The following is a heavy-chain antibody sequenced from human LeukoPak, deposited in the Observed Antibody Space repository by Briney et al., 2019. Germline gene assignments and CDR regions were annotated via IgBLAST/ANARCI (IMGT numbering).Heavy chain of an antibody. CDR3: ARAGRIYWEGRFDY. D-gene: IGHD2-8*02. CDR1: GGSISSSSYY. Sequence: SETLSLTCTVSGGSISSSSYYWSWIRQPAGKGLEWIGRIYTSGSTNYNPSLKSRVTMSVDTSKNQFSLKLSSVTAADTAVYYCARAGRIYWEGRFDYWGQGTLVTVSS. CDR2: IYTSGST. J-gene: IGHJ4*02. V-gene: IGHV4-61*02.